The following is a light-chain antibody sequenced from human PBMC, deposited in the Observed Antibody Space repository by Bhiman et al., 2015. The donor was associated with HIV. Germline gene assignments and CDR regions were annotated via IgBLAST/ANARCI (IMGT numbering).Light chain of an antibody. CDR2: DVS. V-gene: IGLV2-14*03. Sequence: QSALTQPASVSGSPGQSITISCTGTTSDVGGYNYVSWYQQHPGKGPKLMIYDVSNRPSGVSSRFAGSASGNTASLTISGLQAEDEADYYCSSYTSSATYVFGTGTMVTVL. J-gene: IGLJ1*01. CDR3: SSYTSSATYV. CDR1: TSDVGGYNY.